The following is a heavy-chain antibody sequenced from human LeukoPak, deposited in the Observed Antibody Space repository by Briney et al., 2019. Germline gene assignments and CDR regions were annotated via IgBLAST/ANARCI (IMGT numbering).Heavy chain of an antibody. CDR1: GLTFPRYA. V-gene: IGHV3-23*01. CDR3: AKWGDFWTGLNNWYFEL. Sequence: GGSLRLSCAASGLTFPRYAFAWVCQAPGRGLQWVSGISGSGRDTFYSDSVKGRFTISRDNSKNTHYLLMSSLTAEDTAVYYCAKWGDFWTGLNNWYFELWGRGTLVTVSS. J-gene: IGHJ2*01. D-gene: IGHD3/OR15-3a*01. CDR2: ISGSGRDT.